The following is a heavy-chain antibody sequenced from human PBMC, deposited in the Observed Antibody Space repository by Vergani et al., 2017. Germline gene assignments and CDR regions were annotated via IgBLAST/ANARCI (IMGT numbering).Heavy chain of an antibody. CDR3: ARKGPVGPDDSSGYYYAFDI. D-gene: IGHD3-22*01. J-gene: IGHJ3*02. V-gene: IGHV3-11*06. CDR1: GFTFSDYY. CDR2: ISSSSSYI. Sequence: QVQLVESGGGLVKPGGSLRLSCAASGFTFSDYYMSWIRQAPGKGLEWVSYISSSSSYIYYADSVKGRFTISRDNAKNSLYLQMNSLRAEDTAVYYCARKGPVGPDDSSGYYYAFDIWGQGTMVTVSS.